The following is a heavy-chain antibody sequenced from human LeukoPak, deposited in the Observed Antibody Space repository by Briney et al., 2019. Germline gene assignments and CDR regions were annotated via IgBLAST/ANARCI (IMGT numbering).Heavy chain of an antibody. V-gene: IGHV3-48*03. D-gene: IGHD3-16*01. Sequence: GGSLRLSCVASGFTFETYHMNWVRQAPGKGLEWLSGITSGAGVIYYADSVKGRFTISRDDAMNSVFLQMSGLTVDDTAVYYCARKRLADLGDDTSFGGTPFDSWGQGTLVIVSS. CDR2: ITSGAGVI. J-gene: IGHJ4*02. CDR1: GFTFETYH. CDR3: ARKRLADLGDDTSFGGTPFDS.